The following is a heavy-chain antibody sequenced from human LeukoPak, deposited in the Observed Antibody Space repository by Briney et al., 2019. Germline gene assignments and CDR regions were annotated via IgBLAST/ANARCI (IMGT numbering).Heavy chain of an antibody. Sequence: GGSLRLSCAASGFTFSSYSMNWVRQAPGKGLEWVSYISSTSRTIYYADSVKGRFTISSDNAKNSLYLQMNSLRAEDTAVYYCARAVYGDYGSDSWGQGTLVTVSS. D-gene: IGHD4-17*01. CDR2: ISSTSRTI. CDR3: ARAVYGDYGSDS. J-gene: IGHJ4*02. CDR1: GFTFSSYS. V-gene: IGHV3-48*01.